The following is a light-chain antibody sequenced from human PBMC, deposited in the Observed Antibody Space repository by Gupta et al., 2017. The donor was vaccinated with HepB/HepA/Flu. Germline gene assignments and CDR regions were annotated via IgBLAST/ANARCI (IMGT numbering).Light chain of an antibody. CDR2: EVS. CDR1: SSDVGGYNY. CDR3: SSYAGSNIL. Sequence: QSALTQPPSASGSPGPSVTISCTGTSSDVGGYNYVSWYQQHPVKAPKLMIYEVSKRPSGVPDRFSGSKSGNTASLTVSGLQAEDEADYYCSSYAGSNILFGGGTKLTVL. V-gene: IGLV2-8*01. J-gene: IGLJ2*01.